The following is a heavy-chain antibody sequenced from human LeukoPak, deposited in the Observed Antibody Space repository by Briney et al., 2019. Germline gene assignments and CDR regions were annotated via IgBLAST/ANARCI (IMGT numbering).Heavy chain of an antibody. CDR2: IKSKTDGGTT. V-gene: IGHV3-15*01. J-gene: IGHJ4*02. CDR3: TTVWYSSGRRIDY. D-gene: IGHD6-19*01. Sequence: GGSLRLSCAASGFTFSNAWMGWVRQAPGKGLEWVGRIKSKTDGGTTDYAAPVKGRFTISRDDSKNTLYLQMNSLKTEDTAVYYCTTVWYSSGRRIDYWGQGTLVTVSS. CDR1: GFTFSNAW.